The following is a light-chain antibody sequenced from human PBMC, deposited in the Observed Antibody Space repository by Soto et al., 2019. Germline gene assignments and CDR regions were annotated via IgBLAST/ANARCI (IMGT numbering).Light chain of an antibody. CDR2: DVS. Sequence: QPVLTQPASVSGSPGQSIAISCTGTSSDVGGYNYVSWYQQHPGKAPKLIIYDVSNRPSGVSNRFSGSKSGNTASLTISGLQAEDEADYYCSSFTSGNTRVFGGGTKLTVL. J-gene: IGLJ3*02. CDR1: SSDVGGYNY. CDR3: SSFTSGNTRV. V-gene: IGLV2-14*01.